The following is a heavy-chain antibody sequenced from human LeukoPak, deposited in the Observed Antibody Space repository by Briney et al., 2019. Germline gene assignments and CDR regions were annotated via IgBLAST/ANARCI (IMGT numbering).Heavy chain of an antibody. V-gene: IGHV3-21*04. CDR1: GFTFSNYN. J-gene: IGHJ4*02. CDR3: AKDNYYDILTGYFS. D-gene: IGHD3-9*01. Sequence: GGSLRLSCAASGFTFSNYNMNWVRQTPGKGLEWVSSITRGSIYTFYADSVKGRFTISRDNAKNSLYLQMNSLRAEDTALYYCAKDNYYDILTGYFSWGQGTLVTVSS. CDR2: ITRGSIYT.